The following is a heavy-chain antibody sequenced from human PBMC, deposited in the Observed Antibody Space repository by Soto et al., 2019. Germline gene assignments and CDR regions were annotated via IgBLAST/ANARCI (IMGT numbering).Heavy chain of an antibody. V-gene: IGHV3-48*03. CDR3: GIKAGTDYYYYYGVDV. CDR1: GFTFSSYE. Sequence: GGSLRLSCAASGFTFSSYEMNWVRQAPGKGLEWVSYISSSGPTISYADSVKGRFTISRDNAKNSLYLQMNSLRAEDTAVYYCGIKAGTDYYYYYGVDVWGQGTTVTVSS. CDR2: ISSSGPTI. D-gene: IGHD6-19*01. J-gene: IGHJ6*02.